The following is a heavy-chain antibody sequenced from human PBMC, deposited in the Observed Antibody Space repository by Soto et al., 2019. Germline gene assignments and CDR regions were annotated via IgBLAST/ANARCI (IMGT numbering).Heavy chain of an antibody. D-gene: IGHD3-10*01. CDR1: GYTFTGYY. CDR3: AREQGPYGSGQSMDV. J-gene: IGHJ6*02. CDR2: INPSGGST. Sequence: ASVKVACKASGYTFTGYYMHWVRQAPGQGLEWMGIINPSGGSTSYAQKFQGRVTMTRDTSTSTVYMELSSLRSEDTAVYYCAREQGPYGSGQSMDVWGQGTTVTVSS. V-gene: IGHV1-46*01.